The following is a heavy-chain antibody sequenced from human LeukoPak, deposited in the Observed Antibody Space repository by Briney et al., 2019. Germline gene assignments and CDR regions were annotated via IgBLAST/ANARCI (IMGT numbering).Heavy chain of an antibody. CDR3: ARVGPGDADEGERTILGY. CDR2: IWYNGAS. J-gene: IGHJ4*02. Sequence: SETLSLTCIVSGDSVSDYWWNWLRQPPGKGLEWIGHIWYNGASHYNPSLKSRVALSVDTSKNQFSLELTSVTAADSAIYFCARVGPGDADEGERTILGYWGQGIAVTVSS. CDR1: GDSVSDYW. V-gene: IGHV4-59*02. D-gene: IGHD1-14*01.